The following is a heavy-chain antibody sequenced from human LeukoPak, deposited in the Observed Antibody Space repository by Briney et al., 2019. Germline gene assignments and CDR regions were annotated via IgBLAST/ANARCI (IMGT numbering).Heavy chain of an antibody. CDR3: ARVPSRYCSRTSCRYYYYYHMDV. CDR2: ISGYNANT. D-gene: IGHD2-2*01. Sequence: GASVKVSCKASGYTFTSYGISWVRQAPGQGLEWMGWISGYNANTNYTRKLQGRVIMTTDTSTSTAYMELRSLRSDDTAVCYCARVPSRYCSRTSCRYYYYYHMDVWGNGTTVTVSS. CDR1: GYTFTSYG. J-gene: IGHJ6*03. V-gene: IGHV1-18*04.